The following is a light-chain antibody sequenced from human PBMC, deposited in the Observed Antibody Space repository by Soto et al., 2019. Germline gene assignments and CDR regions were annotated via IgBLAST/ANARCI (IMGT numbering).Light chain of an antibody. CDR1: QSISNW. J-gene: IGKJ1*01. Sequence: DIQMTQSPSTLSASVGDRVTITCRASQSISNWLAWYQQRPGKAPKLLIYDVSTLESGVPSRFSGSGSGTEFTLTISCLQPDDFATYYCQQYNSAVEFSQGTKVEIK. V-gene: IGKV1-5*01. CDR2: DVS. CDR3: QQYNSAVE.